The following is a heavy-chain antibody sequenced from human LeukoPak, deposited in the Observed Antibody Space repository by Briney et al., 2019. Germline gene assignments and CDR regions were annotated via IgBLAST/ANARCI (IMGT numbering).Heavy chain of an antibody. CDR3: ARRQDYADYGRGAFDI. CDR1: GVPIRSHH. D-gene: IGHD3-16*01. CDR2: LYYSGIT. V-gene: IGHV4-59*11. Sequence: SETLSLTCTVSGVPIRSHHWLWLALPPGKGLECMGYLYYSGITKYNPSLKSRVTISVDTSRNQVSPKLNSVTAADTAVYYCARRQDYADYGRGAFDIWGQGTMVTVSS. J-gene: IGHJ3*02.